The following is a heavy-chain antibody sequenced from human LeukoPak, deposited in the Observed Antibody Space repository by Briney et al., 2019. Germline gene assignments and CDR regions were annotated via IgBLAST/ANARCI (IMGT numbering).Heavy chain of an antibody. J-gene: IGHJ3*02. Sequence: PSETLSLTCAVYGGSFGGYYWSWLRQSPEKGLQWIGEINYSGSASYNPSLKSRVTISVDTSKNQFSLKLSSVTAADTAVYYCARVPLRLPKGYCSGGSCYSIQIHDAFDIWGQGTMVTVSS. CDR1: GGSFGGYY. D-gene: IGHD2-15*01. CDR3: ARVPLRLPKGYCSGGSCYSIQIHDAFDI. V-gene: IGHV4-34*01. CDR2: INYSGSA.